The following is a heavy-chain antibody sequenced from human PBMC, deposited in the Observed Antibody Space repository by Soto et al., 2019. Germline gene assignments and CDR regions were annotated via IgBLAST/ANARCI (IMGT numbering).Heavy chain of an antibody. CDR1: GYTFTDYR. Sequence: ASVKVSCKASGYTFTDYRMIWGRQAPGQGLEWMGIINPSGGSTNYAPNFQGRVTLTRDSFTSTVYMELSNLRSEDTAVYYCARPAGRPANLFGPWGQGTLVTVSS. D-gene: IGHD6-6*01. CDR2: INPSGGST. J-gene: IGHJ5*02. CDR3: ARPAGRPANLFGP. V-gene: IGHV1-46*01.